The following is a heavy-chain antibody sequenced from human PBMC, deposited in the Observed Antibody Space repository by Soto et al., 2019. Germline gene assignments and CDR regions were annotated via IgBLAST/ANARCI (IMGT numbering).Heavy chain of an antibody. CDR1: GFTFSSYG. CDR3: ATTRPSYDNSGYTQRIPA. CDR2: IGYDGSNK. Sequence: QVQLVESGGGVVQPGRSLRLSCAASGFTFSSYGMHWVRQAPGKGLAWVAVIGYDGSNKYYADSVKGRFTISRDNSKPTVYLQLNSRRAEDTAVYYCATTRPSYDNSGYTQRIPAWSQGTLVTVSS. D-gene: IGHD3-22*01. V-gene: IGHV3-33*01. J-gene: IGHJ5*02.